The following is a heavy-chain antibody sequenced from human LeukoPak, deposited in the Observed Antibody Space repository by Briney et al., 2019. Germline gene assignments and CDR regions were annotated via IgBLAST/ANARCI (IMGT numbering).Heavy chain of an antibody. D-gene: IGHD2-8*01. V-gene: IGHV3-30*18. CDR1: GFTFSSYG. CDR3: AKIFGVLMVYAMGAIDY. Sequence: PGGSLRLSCAASGFTFSSYGMHWVRQAPGKGLEWVAVISYDGSNKYYADSVKGRFTISRDNSKNTLYLQMNSLRAEDTAVYYCAKIFGVLMVYAMGAIDYWGQGTLVTVSS. CDR2: ISYDGSNK. J-gene: IGHJ4*02.